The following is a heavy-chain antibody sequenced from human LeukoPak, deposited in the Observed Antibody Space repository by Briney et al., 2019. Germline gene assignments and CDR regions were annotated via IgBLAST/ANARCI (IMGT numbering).Heavy chain of an antibody. J-gene: IGHJ6*03. D-gene: IGHD3-3*01. V-gene: IGHV4-39*01. CDR1: GGSISSSSYY. CDR3: ARQLRFLVDYYYYMDV. CDR2: IYYGGST. Sequence: SETLSLTCTVSGGSISSSSYYWGWIRQPPGKGLEWIGSIYYGGSTYYNPSLKSRVTISVDTPKNQFSLKLSSVTAADTAVYYCARQLRFLVDYYYYMDVWGKGTTVTVSS.